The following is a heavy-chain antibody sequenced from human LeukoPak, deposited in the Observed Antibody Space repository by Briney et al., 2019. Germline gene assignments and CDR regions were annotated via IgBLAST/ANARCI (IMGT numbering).Heavy chain of an antibody. V-gene: IGHV3-21*01. Sequence: RGSLRLSCAASGFTFSSYSMNWVRQAPGKGLEWVSSISSSSTYIYYADSVKGRFTISRDNAKNSLYLQMNSLRAEDTAVYYCARDPNTYGSGSDGGYGGQGTLVTVSS. D-gene: IGHD3-10*01. J-gene: IGHJ4*02. CDR3: ARDPNTYGSGSDGGY. CDR1: GFTFSSYS. CDR2: ISSSSTYI.